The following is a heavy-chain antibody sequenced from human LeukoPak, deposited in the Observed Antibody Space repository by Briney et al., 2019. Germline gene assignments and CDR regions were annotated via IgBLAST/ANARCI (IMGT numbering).Heavy chain of an antibody. CDR2: IYHSGST. D-gene: IGHD2-2*01. V-gene: IGHV4-38-2*02. CDR3: ARGGYYAPDY. Sequence: PSETLSLTCTVSGYSISSGYYWGWIRQPPGKGLEWIGSIYHSGSTYYNPSLKSRVTISVDTSKNQFSLKLSSVTAADTAVYYCARGGYYAPDYWGQGTLVTVSS. J-gene: IGHJ4*02. CDR1: GYSISSGYY.